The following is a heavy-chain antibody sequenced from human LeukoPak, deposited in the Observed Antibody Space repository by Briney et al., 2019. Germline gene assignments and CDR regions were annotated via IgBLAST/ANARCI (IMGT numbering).Heavy chain of an antibody. V-gene: IGHV3-7*01. J-gene: IGHJ4*02. D-gene: IGHD6-6*01. CDR2: IKQDGNEK. CDR3: ARESPSSIAARPFYY. Sequence: PGGSLRLSCAASGFTFSSYWMSWVRQAPGKGLEWVANIKQDGNEKYYVDSVKGRFTISRDNAKNSLYLQMNSLRAEDTAVYYCARESPSSIAARPFYYWGQGTLVTVSS. CDR1: GFTFSSYW.